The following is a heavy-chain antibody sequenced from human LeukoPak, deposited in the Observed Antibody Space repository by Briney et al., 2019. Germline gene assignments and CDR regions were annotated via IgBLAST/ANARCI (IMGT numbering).Heavy chain of an antibody. CDR3: ARTRRSRLDY. CDR2: IYYSGST. Sequence: SETLSLTCAVSGGSISSGGYSWSWIRQHPGKGLEWIGYIYYSGSTYYNPSLKSRVTISVDTSKNQFSLKLSSVTAADTAVYYCARTRRSRLDYWGQGTLVTVSS. V-gene: IGHV4-31*11. CDR1: GGSISSGGYS. D-gene: IGHD2-2*01. J-gene: IGHJ4*02.